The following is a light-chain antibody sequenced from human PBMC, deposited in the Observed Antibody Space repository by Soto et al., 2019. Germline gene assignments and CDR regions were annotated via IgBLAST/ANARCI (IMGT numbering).Light chain of an antibody. V-gene: IGLV2-11*01. Sequence: QSALTQPRSVSGYPGQSVTISCTGTSSDVGRYNYVSWFQQHPGKAPKLLIYDVSERPSGVPDRFSGSKSGYTASLTISGLQAEDEADYYCCSYVDSYTWVFGGGTKLTVL. J-gene: IGLJ3*02. CDR1: SSDVGRYNY. CDR2: DVS. CDR3: CSYVDSYTWV.